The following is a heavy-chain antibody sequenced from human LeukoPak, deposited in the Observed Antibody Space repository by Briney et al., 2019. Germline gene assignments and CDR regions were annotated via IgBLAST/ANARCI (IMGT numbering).Heavy chain of an antibody. V-gene: IGHV3-30*04. CDR1: GFTFSSYA. Sequence: GGSLRLSCAASGFTFSSYAMHWVRQAPGKGLEWVALISYDGSNKYYADSVKGRFTISRDSSKNTLYLQMNSLRAEDTAVYYCARDYSSLGYWGQGTLVTVSS. D-gene: IGHD2-15*01. CDR2: ISYDGSNK. CDR3: ARDYSSLGY. J-gene: IGHJ4*02.